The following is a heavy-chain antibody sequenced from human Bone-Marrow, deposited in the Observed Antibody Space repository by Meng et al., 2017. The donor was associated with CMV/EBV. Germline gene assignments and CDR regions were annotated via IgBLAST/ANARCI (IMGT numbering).Heavy chain of an antibody. CDR2: IRYDGSNK. J-gene: IGHJ3*02. CDR3: AKDRSSGGRDAFDI. Sequence: GESLKISCAASGFTFSSYGMHWVRQAPGKGLEWVAFIRYDGSNKYYADSVKGRFTISRDNSKNTLYLQMNSLRAEDTAVYYCAKDRSSGGRDAFDIWGQGTMVTVSS. D-gene: IGHD2-15*01. V-gene: IGHV3-30*02. CDR1: GFTFSSYG.